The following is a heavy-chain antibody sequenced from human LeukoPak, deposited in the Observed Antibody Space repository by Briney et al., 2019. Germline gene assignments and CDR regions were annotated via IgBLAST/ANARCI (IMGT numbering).Heavy chain of an antibody. Sequence: SETLSLTCVVSDYSNSRAYYGGWIRQTPGKGLEWIGNIYQSGSAFYKPSLKSRVTISIDTSKNHFSLKLSSVTAADTAVYYCARAPEFFDSRGYDSSNAFDIWGRGTMVTVSS. D-gene: IGHD5-12*01. V-gene: IGHV4-38-2*01. J-gene: IGHJ3*02. CDR3: ARAPEFFDSRGYDSSNAFDI. CDR2: IYQSGSA. CDR1: DYSNSRAYY.